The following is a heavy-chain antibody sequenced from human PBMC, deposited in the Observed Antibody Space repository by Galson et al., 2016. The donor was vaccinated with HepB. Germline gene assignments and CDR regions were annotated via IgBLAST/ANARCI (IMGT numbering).Heavy chain of an antibody. CDR2: INDSGDRT. CDR3: AKGGAGSIMDS. J-gene: IGHJ4*02. V-gene: IGHV3-23*01. Sequence: SLRLSCAISGFTFSTSGMTWVRQAPGKGLDWVANINDSGDRTFYADSVKGRFTISRDNSKNTLYLQMNSLSVADTAVYYCAKGGAGSIMDSWGQGTLVPVSA. CDR1: GFTFSTSG. D-gene: IGHD3-16*01.